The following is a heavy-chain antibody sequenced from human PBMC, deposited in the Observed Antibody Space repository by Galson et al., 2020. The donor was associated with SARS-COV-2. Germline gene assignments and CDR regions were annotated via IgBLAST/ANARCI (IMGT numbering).Heavy chain of an antibody. CDR1: GFTVYTHG. Sequence: PGGPLRLPCAASGFTVYTHGMHWVRQAPGKGLAWVAVISDDGTNKYYADSVKGRFTISRDNSKNTLYLQMNSLRAEDTAVYYCAKAVSRWDLLYPFDIWGQGTLVTVSS. J-gene: IGHJ3*02. V-gene: IGHV3-30*18. CDR2: ISDDGTNK. CDR3: AKAVSRWDLLYPFDI. D-gene: IGHD1-26*01.